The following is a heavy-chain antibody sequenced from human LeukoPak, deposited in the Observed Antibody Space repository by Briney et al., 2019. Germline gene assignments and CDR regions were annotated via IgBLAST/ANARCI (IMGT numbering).Heavy chain of an antibody. CDR2: IIPIFGTP. CDR1: GGTFDTYP. J-gene: IGHJ3*02. CDR3: ATWPHRPSHDFWSGPFDI. V-gene: IGHV1-69*06. Sequence: SVKVSCKTSGGTFDTYPISWVRQAPGQGLEWMGGIIPIFGTPKYAQKFQARVSITADKSTSTAYMELSGLRSEDTAVYYCATWPHRPSHDFWSGPFDIWGQGTMVTVSS. D-gene: IGHD3-3*01.